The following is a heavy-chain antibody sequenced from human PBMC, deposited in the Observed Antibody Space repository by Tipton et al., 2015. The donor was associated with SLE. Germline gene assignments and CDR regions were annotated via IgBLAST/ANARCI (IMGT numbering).Heavy chain of an antibody. J-gene: IGHJ4*02. Sequence: LRLSCIVSGASISSGGYSWSWIRQPPGKGLEWIGYIYYSGSTNYNPSLKSRVTISVDTSKNQFSLKLTSVTAADTAVYYCARDGYSYPFDYWGQGTLVTVSS. D-gene: IGHD5-18*01. CDR1: GASISSGGYS. CDR3: ARDGYSYPFDY. CDR2: IYYSGST. V-gene: IGHV4-61*08.